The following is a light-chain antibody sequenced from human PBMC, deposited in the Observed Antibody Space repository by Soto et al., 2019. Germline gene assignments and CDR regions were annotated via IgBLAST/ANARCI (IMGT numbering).Light chain of an antibody. CDR3: HVWDGTGNQVV. Sequence: VLTQPPSVSVAPGQTARIPCGGDNIGTKSVHWYQQKPGQAPVMVVYDDSDRPSGIPERFSGSNSGNTATLTISRVAAGDEADYYCHVWDGTGNQVVFGGGTQLTVL. CDR1: NIGTKS. J-gene: IGLJ2*01. V-gene: IGLV3-21*02. CDR2: DDS.